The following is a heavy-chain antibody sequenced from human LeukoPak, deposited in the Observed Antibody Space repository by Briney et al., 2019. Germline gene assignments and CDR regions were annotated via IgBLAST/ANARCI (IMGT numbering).Heavy chain of an antibody. CDR3: ASLYYYGSGSYESDY. Sequence: SVKVSCKASGGTFSSYAISWVRQAPGQGLEWMGRIIPILGIANYAQKFQGRVTITADKSTSTAYMELSSLRSEDTAVYYCASLYYYGSGSYESDYWGQGTLVTVSS. V-gene: IGHV1-69*04. CDR1: GGTFSSYA. J-gene: IGHJ4*02. D-gene: IGHD3-10*01. CDR2: IIPILGIA.